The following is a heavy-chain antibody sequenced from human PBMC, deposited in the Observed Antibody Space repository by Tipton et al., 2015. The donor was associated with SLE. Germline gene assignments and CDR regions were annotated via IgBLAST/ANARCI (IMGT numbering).Heavy chain of an antibody. CDR1: GFTVSSNY. V-gene: IGHV3-53*01. CDR2: IYSGGYT. CDR3: ARDGGTGKDYFDY. D-gene: IGHD3-10*01. J-gene: IGHJ4*02. Sequence: SLRLSCAASGFTVSSNYMSWVRQAPGKGLEWVSVIYSGGYTNYADSVKGRFTISRDNAKNSLYLQMNSLRAEDTAVYYCARDGGTGKDYFDYWGQGTLVTVSS.